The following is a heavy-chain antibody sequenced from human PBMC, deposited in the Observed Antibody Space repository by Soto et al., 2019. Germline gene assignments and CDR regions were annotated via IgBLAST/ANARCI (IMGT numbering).Heavy chain of an antibody. Sequence: QMQLVQSGPEVKKPGTSVKVSCKASGFTFTSSAMQWVRQARGQRLEWIGWIVVGSGNTNYAQKFQERVTITRDMTTSTASMELSGLRSEDPAVYSCASTCSSTSCSDYWGQGTLVTVSS. CDR3: ASTCSSTSCSDY. D-gene: IGHD2-2*01. V-gene: IGHV1-58*02. J-gene: IGHJ4*02. CDR2: IVVGSGNT. CDR1: GFTFTSSA.